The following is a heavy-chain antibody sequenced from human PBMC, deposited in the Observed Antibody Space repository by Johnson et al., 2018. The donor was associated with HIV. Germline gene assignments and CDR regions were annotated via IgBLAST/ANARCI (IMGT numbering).Heavy chain of an antibody. V-gene: IGHV3-30*04. Sequence: VQLVESGGGVVQPGRSLRLSCAASGFTFSQFAMHWVRQAPGKGLEWVAVISYDGSNKYYADSVKGRFTISRDNSKNTMFLQMNSLRAEDTAVYYCARTTLRFLDRGDDAFDIWGQGTMVTVSS. CDR2: ISYDGSNK. CDR3: ARTTLRFLDRGDDAFDI. D-gene: IGHD3-3*01. J-gene: IGHJ3*02. CDR1: GFTFSQFA.